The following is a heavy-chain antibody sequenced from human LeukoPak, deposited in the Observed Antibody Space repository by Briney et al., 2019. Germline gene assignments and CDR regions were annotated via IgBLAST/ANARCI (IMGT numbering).Heavy chain of an antibody. J-gene: IGHJ4*02. CDR2: IYYSGST. D-gene: IGHD2-2*02. V-gene: IGHV4-59*05. CDR3: VAQRYQLLYRFGIGTSYFDY. CDR1: GGSISSYY. Sequence: PSETLSLTCTVSGGSISSYYWSWIRQPPGKGLEWIGSIYYSGSTYYNPSLKSRVTISVDTSKNQFSLKLSSVTAADTAVYYCVAQRYQLLYRFGIGTSYFDYWGQGTLVTVSS.